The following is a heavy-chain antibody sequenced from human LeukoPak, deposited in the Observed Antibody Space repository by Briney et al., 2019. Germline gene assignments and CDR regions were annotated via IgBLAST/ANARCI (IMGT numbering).Heavy chain of an antibody. CDR3: ARGGSGYYQYYFDY. D-gene: IGHD3-22*01. CDR1: GYTFTSYG. Sequence: GASVKVSCKASGYTFTSYGISWVRQAPGQGLEWMGWISAYNANTNYAQKLQGRVTMTTDTSTSTAYMELSSLRSEDTAVYYCARGGSGYYQYYFDYWGQGTLVTVSS. J-gene: IGHJ4*02. V-gene: IGHV1-18*01. CDR2: ISAYNANT.